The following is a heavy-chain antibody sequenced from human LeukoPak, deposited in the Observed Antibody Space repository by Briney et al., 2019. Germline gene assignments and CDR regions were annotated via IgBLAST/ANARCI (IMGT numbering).Heavy chain of an antibody. V-gene: IGHV5-10-1*01. CDR1: GXSFTSYC. J-gene: IGHJ3*02. D-gene: IGHD3-22*01. Sequence: RGESLKISFKGSGXSFTSYCISWVRQMPGKGLEWMGRIDPSDSYTNYSPSFQGHVTISADKSISTAYLQWSSLKASDTAMYYCARLEVVVVTPGRAAFDIWGQGTMVTVSS. CDR2: IDPSDSYT. CDR3: ARLEVVVVTPGRAAFDI.